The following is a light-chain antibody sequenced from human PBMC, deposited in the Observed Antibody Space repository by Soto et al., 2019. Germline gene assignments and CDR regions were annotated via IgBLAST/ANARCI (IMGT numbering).Light chain of an antibody. Sequence: ALTQPASVSGSPGQSITISCTGTSSDVGGYNYVSWYQQHPGKAPKLMIYEVSNRPSGVSNRFSGSKSGNTASLTISGLQAEDEADYYCSSYTSSSIYVFGTGTKVTVL. V-gene: IGLV2-14*01. CDR1: SSDVGGYNY. CDR3: SSYTSSSIYV. CDR2: EVS. J-gene: IGLJ1*01.